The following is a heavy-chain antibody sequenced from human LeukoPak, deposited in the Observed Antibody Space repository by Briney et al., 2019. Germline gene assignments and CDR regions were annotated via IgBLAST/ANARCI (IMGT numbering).Heavy chain of an antibody. J-gene: IGHJ4*02. V-gene: IGHV4-30-2*01. CDR2: IYHSGST. CDR3: ARRGRKSIYSNLDY. CDR1: GGSISSGGYS. D-gene: IGHD4-11*01. Sequence: SETLSLTCAVSGGSISSGGYSWSWIRQPPGKGLEWIGYIYHSGSTYYNPSLKSRVTISVDTSKNQFSLKLSSVTAADTAVYYCARRGRKSIYSNLDYWGQGTLVTVSS.